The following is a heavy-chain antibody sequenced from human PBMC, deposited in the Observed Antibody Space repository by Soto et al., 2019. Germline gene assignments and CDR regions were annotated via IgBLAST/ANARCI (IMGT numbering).Heavy chain of an antibody. D-gene: IGHD3-3*01. CDR2: VSSKGGST. CDR1: GFTFSSYA. J-gene: IGHJ6*02. V-gene: IGHV3-64D*06. CDR3: VKDGPATYYDFRSGYYTNDEYYGMDV. Sequence: RGSLRLSCSASGFTFSSYARHWVRQAPGKRLEYVSAVSSKGGSTYYADSVKSRFTISRHNSKNTLYLQMSSLRAEDTAVYYCVKDGPATYYDFRSGYYTNDEYYGMDVWGQGTGVTVSS.